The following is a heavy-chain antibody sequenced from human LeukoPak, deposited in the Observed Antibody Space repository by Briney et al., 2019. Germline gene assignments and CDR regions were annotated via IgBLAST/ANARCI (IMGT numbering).Heavy chain of an antibody. D-gene: IGHD2-2*01. V-gene: IGHV6-1*01. CDR3: ARRLTQYDCFDP. CDR2: TYYRSTWYN. Sequence: SQSLSLTCAISGDSVSSNSVTWNWIRQSPSRGLEWLGRTYYRSTWYNDYAVSVRGRITVNPDTSKNQFSLHLNSVTPEDTAVYYCARRLTQYDCFDPWGQGILVTVSS. J-gene: IGHJ5*02. CDR1: GDSVSSNSVT.